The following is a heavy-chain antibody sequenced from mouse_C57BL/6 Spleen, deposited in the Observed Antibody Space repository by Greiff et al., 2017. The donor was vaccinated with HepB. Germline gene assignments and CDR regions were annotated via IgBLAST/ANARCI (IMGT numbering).Heavy chain of an antibody. J-gene: IGHJ4*01. CDR1: GYTFTSYW. Sequence: QVQLQQPGAELVMPGASVKLSCKASGYTFTSYWMHWVKQRPGQGLEWIGEIDPSDSYTNYNQKFKGKSTLTVDKSSSTAYMQLSSLTSEDSAVYYCARRGYYGNYDAMDYWGQGTSVTVSS. CDR2: IDPSDSYT. D-gene: IGHD2-1*01. V-gene: IGHV1-69*01. CDR3: ARRGYYGNYDAMDY.